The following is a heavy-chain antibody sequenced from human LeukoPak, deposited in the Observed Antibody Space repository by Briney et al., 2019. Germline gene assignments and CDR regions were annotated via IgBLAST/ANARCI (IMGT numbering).Heavy chain of an antibody. CDR3: ARTYCRGGTCYSWDY. CDR2: INYSGTT. V-gene: IGHV4-31*03. J-gene: IGHJ4*02. D-gene: IGHD2-15*01. Sequence: SETLSLTCTVSGDSISSDDYYWSWARQHPGKGLEWIGYINYSGTTYYNPSLTSRVTISVDTSKNQFSLKLSSVTAADTAVYYCARTYCRGGTCYSWDYWGQGTLVTVSS. CDR1: GDSISSDDYY.